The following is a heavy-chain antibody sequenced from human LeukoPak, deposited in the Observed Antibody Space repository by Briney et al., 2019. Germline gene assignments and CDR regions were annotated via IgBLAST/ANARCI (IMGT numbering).Heavy chain of an antibody. CDR3: ARGASGVYTVTTSWFDP. J-gene: IGHJ5*02. CDR2: INPNRGGT. D-gene: IGHD4-17*01. Sequence: PSVKVSCKASGYTFTGYYMHWVRQPPAQGLEWMGWINPNRGGTNYAQKFEGRVTMTRDTSISTAYMELSRLRSDDTAVYYCARGASGVYTVTTSWFDPWGQGGLVTVSS. V-gene: IGHV1-2*02. CDR1: GYTFTGYY.